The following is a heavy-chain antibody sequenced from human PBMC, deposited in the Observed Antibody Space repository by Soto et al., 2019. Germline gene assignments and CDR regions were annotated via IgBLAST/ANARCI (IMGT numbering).Heavy chain of an antibody. V-gene: IGHV3-7*01. D-gene: IGHD6-25*01. CDR3: ARGHWQREH. Sequence: EVQLVESGGGLVQPGGSLRLSCTASGFPFNTYWMSWVRQAPGKGLECVANINEDGRGKYYVDSMKGRFTISRDNGENSVYLQMSSMGVEDTAVYYCARGHWQREHWGQGTLVTVSS. CDR1: GFPFNTYW. CDR2: INEDGRGK. J-gene: IGHJ4*02.